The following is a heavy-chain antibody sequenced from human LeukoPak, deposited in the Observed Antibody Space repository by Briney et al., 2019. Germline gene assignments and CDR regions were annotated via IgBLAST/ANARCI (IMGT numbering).Heavy chain of an antibody. J-gene: IGHJ4*02. CDR2: IYTSGST. CDR1: GVSVTRYY. V-gene: IGHV4-4*07. Sequence: SETLSLTCTVSGVSVTRYYWSWLRQPAGKGLEWIGRIYTSGSTSYNPSLRSRLTMSVDTSKNQFSLNLSSVTAADTAVYYCARFTKDSSSSSGYYFDYWGQGTLVTVSS. D-gene: IGHD6-13*01. CDR3: ARFTKDSSSSSGYYFDY.